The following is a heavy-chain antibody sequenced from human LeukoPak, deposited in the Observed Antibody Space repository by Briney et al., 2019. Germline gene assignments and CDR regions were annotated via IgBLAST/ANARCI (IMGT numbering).Heavy chain of an antibody. CDR1: GFTFSSYS. Sequence: GGSLRLSCAASGFTFSSYSMNWVRQAPGKGLEWVSSISSSSSYIYYADSVKGRFTISRDNAKNSLYLQMNSLRAEDTAVYYCARDGVPYYYYYMDVWGTGTTVTVSS. J-gene: IGHJ6*03. CDR3: ARDGVPYYYYYMDV. V-gene: IGHV3-21*01. D-gene: IGHD3-3*01. CDR2: ISSSSSYI.